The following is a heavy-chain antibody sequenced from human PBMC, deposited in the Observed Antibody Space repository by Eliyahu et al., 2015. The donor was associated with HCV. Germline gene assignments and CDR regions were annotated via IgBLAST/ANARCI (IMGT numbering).Heavy chain of an antibody. J-gene: IGHJ4*02. V-gene: IGHV1-69*01. CDR3: AREGDGYNLLGLGLY. D-gene: IGHD5-24*01. Sequence: QVQLVQSGAEVKKPGSSVKXSCKASGGXFSSYAXSWVRQAPGQGLEWMGGIIPIFGXANYAQKFQGRVTITADESTSTAYMELSSLRSEDTAVYYCAREGDGYNLLGLGLYWGQGTLVTVSS. CDR1: GGXFSSYA. CDR2: IIPIFGXA.